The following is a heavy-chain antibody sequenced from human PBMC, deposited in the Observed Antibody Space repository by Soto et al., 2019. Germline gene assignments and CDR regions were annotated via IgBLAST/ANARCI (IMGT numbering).Heavy chain of an antibody. D-gene: IGHD3-22*01. Sequence: SETLSLTCTVSGGSLRSGGYYWSWIRQPQGKGLEWIGYSYYTGTTSSSPFFTGRLRISLDAPKNQCTLKLSSVTAADTAVYYCSRGYYESSDYYVGSPIFDYWGQGTLVTVSS. V-gene: IGHV4-30-4*08. CDR3: SRGYYESSDYYVGSPIFDY. J-gene: IGHJ4*02. CDR1: GGSLRSGGYY. CDR2: SYYTGTT.